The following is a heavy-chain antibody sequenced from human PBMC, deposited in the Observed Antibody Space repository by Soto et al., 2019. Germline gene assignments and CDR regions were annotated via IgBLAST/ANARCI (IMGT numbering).Heavy chain of an antibody. D-gene: IGHD6-19*01. CDR3: ATVGVGAVAADY. V-gene: IGHV3-23*01. J-gene: IGHJ4*02. CDR2: ISGGGGST. Sequence: TGGSLRLSCAASGFTFGTYAMSWVRHAPGKVLEWVSAISGGGGSTYYADSVKGRYSITRANSKNTLYLQMNSLRVEDTAVYYCATVGVGAVAADYWGQGTLVTVSS. CDR1: GFTFGTYA.